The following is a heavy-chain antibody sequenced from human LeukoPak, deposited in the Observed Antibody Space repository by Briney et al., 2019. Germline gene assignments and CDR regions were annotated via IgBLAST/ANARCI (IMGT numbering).Heavy chain of an antibody. CDR3: ARGQQQLVFRADY. CDR2: INPNSGGT. V-gene: IGHV1-2*02. D-gene: IGHD6-13*01. Sequence: ASVKVSCKASGYTFTGYYMHWVRQAPGQGLEWMGWINPNSGGTNYAQKFQGRVTITADESTSTAYMELSSLRSEDTAVYYCARGQQQLVFRADYWGQGTLVTVSS. CDR1: GYTFTGYY. J-gene: IGHJ4*02.